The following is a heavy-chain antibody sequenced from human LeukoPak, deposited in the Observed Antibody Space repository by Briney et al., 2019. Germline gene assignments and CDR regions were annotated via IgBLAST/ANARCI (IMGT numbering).Heavy chain of an antibody. J-gene: IGHJ4*02. CDR3: ARRYSTGDFDY. Sequence: ASVKVSCKASGYTFNIYGITWVRQAPGQGLEWMGRITVYNGQTNYAQKFQGRVTMATDTSTSTAFLELTSLRSDDTAVYYCARRYSTGDFDYWGQGTLITVSS. D-gene: IGHD5-18*01. CDR2: ITVYNGQT. CDR1: GYTFNIYG. V-gene: IGHV1-18*01.